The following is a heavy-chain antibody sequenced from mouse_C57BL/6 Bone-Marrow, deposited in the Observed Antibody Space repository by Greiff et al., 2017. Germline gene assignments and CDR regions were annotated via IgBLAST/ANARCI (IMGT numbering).Heavy chain of an antibody. J-gene: IGHJ1*03. V-gene: IGHV5-9*01. CDR3: ANYYGSSYWYFDV. CDR2: ISGGGGNT. D-gene: IGHD1-1*01. Sequence: DVHLVESGGGLVKPGGSLKLSCAASGFTFSSYTMSWVRQTPEKRLEWVATISGGGGNTYYPDSVKGRFTISRDNAKNTLYLQMSSLRSEDTALYYCANYYGSSYWYFDVWGTGTTVTVSS. CDR1: GFTFSSYT.